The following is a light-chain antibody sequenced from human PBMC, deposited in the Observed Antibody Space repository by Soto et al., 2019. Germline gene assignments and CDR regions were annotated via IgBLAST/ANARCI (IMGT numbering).Light chain of an antibody. CDR1: QSVSSSY. V-gene: IGKV3-20*01. Sequence: EIVLTQSPGTLSLSPGERATLSCRASQSVSSSYLAWYQQKPGQAPRLLIYGASSRATGIPDRFSGSGSGTAFTLTISRREPEDFVVYYCQQYGSSLPWTFGQGTKVEIK. J-gene: IGKJ1*01. CDR2: GAS. CDR3: QQYGSSLPWT.